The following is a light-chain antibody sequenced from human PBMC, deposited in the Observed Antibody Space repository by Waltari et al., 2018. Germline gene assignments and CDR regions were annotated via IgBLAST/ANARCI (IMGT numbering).Light chain of an antibody. J-gene: IGKJ1*01. CDR3: QHHFRLPAT. V-gene: IGKV3-20*01. CDR1: QSISRY. Sequence: IMLTQSPRTLSLSTGERATPSCRARQSISRYLAWYHQKPCQAPRLLIYGASTRATDIPDRFSGSGSGAYFSLTISGLEPEDSAVYYCQHHFRLPATFGQGTKVEIK. CDR2: GAS.